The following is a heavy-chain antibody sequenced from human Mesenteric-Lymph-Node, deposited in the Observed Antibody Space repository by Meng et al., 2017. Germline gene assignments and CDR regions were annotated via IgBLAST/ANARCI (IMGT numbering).Heavy chain of an antibody. CDR3: ARDRHTSGYDSLYYYGMDV. Sequence: SETLSLTCTVSGGPISSGGYYWSWIRQHPGKGLEWIGYIYYSGSTYYNPSLKSRVTISVDTSKNQFSLKLSSVTAADTAVYYCARDRHTSGYDSLYYYGMDVWGQGTTVTVSS. D-gene: IGHD5-12*01. CDR1: GGPISSGGYY. V-gene: IGHV4-31*03. J-gene: IGHJ6*02. CDR2: IYYSGST.